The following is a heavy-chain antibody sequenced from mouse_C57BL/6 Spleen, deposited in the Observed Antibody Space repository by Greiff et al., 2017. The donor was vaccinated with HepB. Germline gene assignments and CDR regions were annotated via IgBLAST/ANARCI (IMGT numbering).Heavy chain of an antibody. D-gene: IGHD2-3*01. Sequence: EVKLVESGGGLVKPGGSLKLSCAASGFTFSSYAMSWVRQTPEKRLEWVATISDGGSYTYYPDNVKGRFTISRDNAKNNLYLQMSHLKSEDTAMYYCARDDGNAMDYWGQGTSVTVSS. CDR3: ARDDGNAMDY. CDR1: GFTFSSYA. CDR2: ISDGGSYT. J-gene: IGHJ4*01. V-gene: IGHV5-4*01.